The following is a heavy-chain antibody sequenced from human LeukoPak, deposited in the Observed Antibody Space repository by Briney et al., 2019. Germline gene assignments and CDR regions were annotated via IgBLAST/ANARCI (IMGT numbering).Heavy chain of an antibody. CDR3: ATSGEYCTSTGCSRFDY. CDR1: GYFFTNFW. D-gene: IGHD2-2*01. Sequence: GEFLRISCQGSGYFFTNFWVAWVRQMPGKGLEWMGIIYPGDSDTRYSQSFQGQVTISADKSISTAYLQWSSLKASDTAMYYCATSGEYCTSTGCSRFDYWGQGTLVTVSS. CDR2: IYPGDSDT. V-gene: IGHV5-51*01. J-gene: IGHJ4*02.